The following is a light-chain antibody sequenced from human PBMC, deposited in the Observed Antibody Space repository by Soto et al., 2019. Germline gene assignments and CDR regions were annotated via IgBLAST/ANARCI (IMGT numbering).Light chain of an antibody. V-gene: IGLV2-14*03. CDR2: DVT. CDR1: SSDVGGYNY. CDR3: TSYTTSSPYLV. J-gene: IGLJ3*02. Sequence: QSALTQPASVSGSPGQSITISCTGTSSDVGGYNYVSWYQHHPGKAPKLMIYDVTNRPSGVSNRFSGSTSGNTASLTISWLQAEDEADYYCTSYTTSSPYLVFGGGTKLTVL.